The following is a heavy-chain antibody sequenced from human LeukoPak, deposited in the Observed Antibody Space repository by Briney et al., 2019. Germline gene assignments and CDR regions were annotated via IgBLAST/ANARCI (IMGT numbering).Heavy chain of an antibody. CDR3: AKDLFNSVGATYMDV. V-gene: IGHV3-30*02. Sequence: GGSLRLSCAASGFTFSSYGMHWVRQALGKGLEWVAFIRYDGSNKYYADSVKGRFTISRDNSKNTLYLQMNSLRAEDTAVYYCAKDLFNSVGATYMDVWGKGTTVTVSS. D-gene: IGHD1-26*01. J-gene: IGHJ6*03. CDR1: GFTFSSYG. CDR2: IRYDGSNK.